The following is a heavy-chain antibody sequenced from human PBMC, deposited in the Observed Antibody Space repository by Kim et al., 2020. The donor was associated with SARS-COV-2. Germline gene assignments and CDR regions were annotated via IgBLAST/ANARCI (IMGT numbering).Heavy chain of an antibody. CDR2: ISYDGSNK. D-gene: IGHD4-17*01. CDR1: GFTFSSYG. Sequence: GGSLRLSCAASGFTFSSYGMHWVRQAPGKGLEWVAVISYDGSNKYYADSVKGRFTISRDNSKNTLYLQMNSLRAEDTAVYYCAKTLWGYGDYPFDAFDIWGQGTMVTVSS. CDR3: AKTLWGYGDYPFDAFDI. J-gene: IGHJ3*02. V-gene: IGHV3-30*18.